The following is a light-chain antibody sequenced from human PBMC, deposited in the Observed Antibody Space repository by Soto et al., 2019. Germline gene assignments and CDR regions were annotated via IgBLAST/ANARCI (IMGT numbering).Light chain of an antibody. V-gene: IGLV2-11*01. CDR3: ATWDSSLNAGV. Sequence: QSVLTQPRSVSGSPGQSVTISCTGTSXDVGGYNYVSWYQQHPGKAPKLMIYDVSKRPSGVPDRFSGSKSGNTASLTISGLQAEDEADYYCATWDSSLNAGVFGPGTKVTVL. J-gene: IGLJ1*01. CDR1: SXDVGGYNY. CDR2: DVS.